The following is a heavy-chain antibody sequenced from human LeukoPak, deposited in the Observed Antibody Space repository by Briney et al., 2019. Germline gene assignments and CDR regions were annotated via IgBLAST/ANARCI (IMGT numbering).Heavy chain of an antibody. D-gene: IGHD5-12*01. CDR3: ARADSGPSFPPDY. J-gene: IGHJ4*02. CDR2: ISSNGVSP. V-gene: IGHV3-64*01. Sequence: PGGSLRLSCAASGFTFSNYAMHWVRQAPGRGLEYVSAISSNGVSPYYANSLKGRFTISRDNSKNMLYLQMGSLRAEDMAVYYCARADSGPSFPPDYWGQGTLVTVSS. CDR1: GFTFSNYA.